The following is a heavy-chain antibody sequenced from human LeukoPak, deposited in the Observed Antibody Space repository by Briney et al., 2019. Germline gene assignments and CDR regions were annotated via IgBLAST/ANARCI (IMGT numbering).Heavy chain of an antibody. CDR3: ARDPPPGIAGRAH. D-gene: IGHD6-13*01. CDR2: IYSGGST. V-gene: IGHV3-66*01. CDR1: GFTVSSNY. J-gene: IGHJ4*02. Sequence: PGGSLRLSCAASGFTVSSNYMSWVRQAPGKGLEWVSVIYSGGSTYYADSVKGRFTISRDNSKNTLYLQMNSLRAEDTAVYYCARDPPPGIAGRAHWGQGTLVTVSS.